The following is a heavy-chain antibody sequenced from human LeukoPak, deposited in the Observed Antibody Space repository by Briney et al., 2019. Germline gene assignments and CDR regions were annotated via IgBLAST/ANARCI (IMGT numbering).Heavy chain of an antibody. CDR2: ISGSGGST. J-gene: IGHJ4*02. D-gene: IGHD3-9*01. Sequence: GGSLRLSCVASGFAFSSDWMIWVRQAPGKGLEWVSAISGSGGSTYYADSVKGRFTISRDNSKNTLYLQMNSLRAEDTAVYYCAKRRGGGLRYFDWEYWGQGTLVTVSS. V-gene: IGHV3-23*01. CDR3: AKRRGGGLRYFDWEY. CDR1: GFAFSSDW.